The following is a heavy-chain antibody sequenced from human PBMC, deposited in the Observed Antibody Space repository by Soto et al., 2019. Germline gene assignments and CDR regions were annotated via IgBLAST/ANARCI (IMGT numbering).Heavy chain of an antibody. V-gene: IGHV4-39*01. CDR3: ARRYYDILTGYYGFDY. J-gene: IGHJ4*02. D-gene: IGHD3-9*01. CDR1: GGSISSSSYY. CDR2: IYYSGST. Sequence: QLQLQESGPGLVKPSETLSLTCTVSGGSISSSSYYWGWIRQPPGKGLEWIGSIYYSGSTYYNPSLKSRVTISVDTSKNQFSLKLSSVTAADTAVYYCARRYYDILTGYYGFDYWGQGTLVTVSS.